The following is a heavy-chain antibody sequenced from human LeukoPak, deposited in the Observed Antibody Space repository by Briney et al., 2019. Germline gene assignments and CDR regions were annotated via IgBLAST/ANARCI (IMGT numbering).Heavy chain of an antibody. Sequence: SETLSLTCAVSGASISSNNFWGWIRQPPGKGLEWIGRIFYSGSTYYNPSLKRRVTISVDTSKNHCSLELSSVTAADTAMYYCARHEQWLLWAAYWGQGSLVTVSS. J-gene: IGHJ4*02. CDR2: IFYSGST. CDR3: ARHEQWLLWAAY. CDR1: GASISSNNF. D-gene: IGHD6-19*01. V-gene: IGHV4-39*01.